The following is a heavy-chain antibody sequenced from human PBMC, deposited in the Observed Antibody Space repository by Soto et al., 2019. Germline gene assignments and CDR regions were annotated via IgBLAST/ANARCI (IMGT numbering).Heavy chain of an antibody. CDR2: IIPIFGTA. D-gene: IGHD2-15*01. V-gene: IGHV1-69*13. Sequence: SVKVSCKASGGTFSSYAISWVRQAPGQGLEWMGGIIPIFGTANYAQKFQGRVTITADESTSTAYMELSSLRSEDTAVYYCARTVNCSGGSCYSTLNWFDPWGQGTLVTVSS. CDR3: ARTVNCSGGSCYSTLNWFDP. CDR1: GGTFSSYA. J-gene: IGHJ5*02.